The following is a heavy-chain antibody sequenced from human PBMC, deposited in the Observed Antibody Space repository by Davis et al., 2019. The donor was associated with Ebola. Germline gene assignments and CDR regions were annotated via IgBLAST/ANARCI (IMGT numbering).Heavy chain of an antibody. J-gene: IGHJ6*02. V-gene: IGHV1-18*01. D-gene: IGHD5-18*01. Sequence: AASVKVSCKASGYTFTSYGISWVRQAPGQGLEWMGWISAYNGNTNYAQKLQGRVTMTTDTSASTAYMELSSLRSEDTAVYYCASSGAAMVLFYYGMDVWGQGTTVTVSS. CDR2: ISAYNGNT. CDR1: GYTFTSYG. CDR3: ASSGAAMVLFYYGMDV.